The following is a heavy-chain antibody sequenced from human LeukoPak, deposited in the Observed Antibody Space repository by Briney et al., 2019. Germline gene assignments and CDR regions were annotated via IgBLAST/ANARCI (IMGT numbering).Heavy chain of an antibody. Sequence: TSETLSLTCTASGGSISSSSYYWSWIRQPAGKGLEWIGRIYTSGSTNYNPSLKSRVTMSVDTSKNQFSLKLSSVTAADTAVYYCARETSGSYGRYFDYWGQGTLVTVSS. D-gene: IGHD1-26*01. CDR3: ARETSGSYGRYFDY. CDR1: GGSISSSSYY. V-gene: IGHV4-61*02. CDR2: IYTSGST. J-gene: IGHJ4*02.